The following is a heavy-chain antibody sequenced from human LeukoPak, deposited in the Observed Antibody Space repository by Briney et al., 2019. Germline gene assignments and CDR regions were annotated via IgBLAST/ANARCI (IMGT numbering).Heavy chain of an antibody. D-gene: IGHD5-18*01. Sequence: TGGSLTLSCVGPGCSFTDYWMHWVRQGTGEGLVWVSYIRSDGTTTDYADSVKGRFTISRDNAKNTLFLHMNNLRPEDTALYYCATGYISAYEYWGQGVLVTVSS. CDR3: ATGYISAYEY. CDR1: GCSFTDYW. V-gene: IGHV3-74*01. J-gene: IGHJ4*02. CDR2: IRSDGTTT.